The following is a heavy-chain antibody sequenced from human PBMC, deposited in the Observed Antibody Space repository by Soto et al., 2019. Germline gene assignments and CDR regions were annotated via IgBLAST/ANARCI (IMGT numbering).Heavy chain of an antibody. Sequence: EVQLVESGGGLVQPGGSLRLSCAASTFTFSSYWMHWVRQTPGKGLVWVSRINDDGGSTSYADSAKGRFTISRDNAKNTLYLQMKTLRAEDTGVYYCARGLGERPNRGIDYHYGMDVWGQGTTVTVSS. CDR3: ARGLGERPNRGIDYHYGMDV. D-gene: IGHD5-12*01. V-gene: IGHV3-74*01. CDR2: INDDGGST. CDR1: TFTFSSYW. J-gene: IGHJ6*02.